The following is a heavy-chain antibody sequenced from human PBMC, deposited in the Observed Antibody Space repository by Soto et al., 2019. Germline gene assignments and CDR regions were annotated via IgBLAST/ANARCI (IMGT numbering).Heavy chain of an antibody. J-gene: IGHJ4*02. CDR3: ASGSLTTVSRIDY. V-gene: IGHV1-18*01. D-gene: IGHD4-17*01. CDR1: GYTFTSYA. CDR2: ISAYNGNT. Sequence: GASVKVSCKSSGYTFTSYAMHWVRQAPGQGLEWMGWISAYNGNTNYAQKLQGRVTMTTDTSTSTAYMELRSLRSDDTAVYYCASGSLTTVSRIDYWGQGTLVTVSS.